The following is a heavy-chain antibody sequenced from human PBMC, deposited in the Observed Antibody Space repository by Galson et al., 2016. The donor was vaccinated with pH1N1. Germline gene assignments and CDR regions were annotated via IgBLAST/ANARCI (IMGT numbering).Heavy chain of an antibody. CDR1: GYTFTDYD. Sequence: SVKVSCKASGYTFTDYDINWVRQGTGQGLEWMGWMNPNNDNTGYAQKFQGRVTMTRNASMSTAYMELSSLRSEDTAVYYCARGGYCSGGSCYDVFDYWGQGTLVTVS. J-gene: IGHJ4*02. CDR2: MNPNNDNT. V-gene: IGHV1-8*01. D-gene: IGHD2-15*01. CDR3: ARGGYCSGGSCYDVFDY.